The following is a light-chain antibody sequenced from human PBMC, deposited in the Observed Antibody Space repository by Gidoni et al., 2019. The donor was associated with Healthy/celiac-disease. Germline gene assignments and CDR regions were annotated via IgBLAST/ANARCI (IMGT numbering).Light chain of an antibody. Sequence: DIQLTQSPSVRSASVGDRFTITCRASQDSGRHIAWYQQKPGKAPKLLSYYAFIVQSGVPSRFSGSGSGTEFSLTISRLQPGDFATYYCQQASSHLALTFGGXTKVDI. V-gene: IGKV1-9*01. CDR3: QQASSHLALT. J-gene: IGKJ4*01. CDR1: QDSGRH. CDR2: YAF.